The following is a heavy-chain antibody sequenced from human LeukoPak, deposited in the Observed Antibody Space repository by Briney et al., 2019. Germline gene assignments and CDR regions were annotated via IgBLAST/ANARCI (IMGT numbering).Heavy chain of an antibody. CDR3: ARGGGIPSREEMATISAFDI. CDR2: IIPILGIA. D-gene: IGHD5-24*01. CDR1: GGTFSSYA. Sequence: SVKVSCKASGGTFSSYAISWVRQAPGQGLEWMGRIIPILGIANYAQKFQGRVTITADKSTSTAYMGLSSLRSEDTAVYYCARGGGIPSREEMATISAFDIWGQGTMVTVSS. J-gene: IGHJ3*02. V-gene: IGHV1-69*04.